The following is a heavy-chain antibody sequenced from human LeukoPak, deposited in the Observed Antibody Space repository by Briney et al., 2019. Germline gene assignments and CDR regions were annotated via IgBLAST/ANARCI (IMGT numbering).Heavy chain of an antibody. CDR1: GITFSTYA. J-gene: IGHJ4*02. D-gene: IGHD3-3*01. CDR3: AKLLESHTDY. V-gene: IGHV3-23*01. Sequence: GGSLRLSCAASGITFSTYAMIWVRQAPGKGLEWVSAITASGASTLYADSVKGRFTISRDNSKNTLYLQMNSLRGEDTAIYYCAKLLESHTDYWGQGTLVTVSS. CDR2: ITASGAST.